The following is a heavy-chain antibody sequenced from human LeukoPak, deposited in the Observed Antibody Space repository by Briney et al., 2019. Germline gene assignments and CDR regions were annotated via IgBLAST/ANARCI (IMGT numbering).Heavy chain of an antibody. V-gene: IGHV3-23*01. J-gene: IGHJ6*03. CDR3: AKGLRTGVGPYMGYHYYMDV. CDR2: ISASGGST. D-gene: IGHD3-16*01. Sequence: GGSLRLSCAASGFTFNSNGMSWVRQAPGKGLEWVSVISASGGSTYYADSVKGRSTISRDNSYNTVSLQMNSLRDEDTGVYYCAKGLRTGVGPYMGYHYYMDVWGQGTTVTVSS. CDR1: GFTFNSNG.